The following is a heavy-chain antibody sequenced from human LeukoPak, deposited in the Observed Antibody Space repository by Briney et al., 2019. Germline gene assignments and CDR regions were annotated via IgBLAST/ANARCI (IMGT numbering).Heavy chain of an antibody. CDR2: ISGSGGST. J-gene: IGHJ4*02. CDR1: GFTFSSYA. V-gene: IGHV3-23*01. D-gene: IGHD4-17*01. CDR3: AKDHYGDYAYYFDY. Sequence: SGGSLRLSCAASGFTFSSYAMSWVRQAPGNGLEWVSGISGSGGSTYYADSVKGRFTISRDNSKNTLYLQMNSLRAEDTAVYYCAKDHYGDYAYYFDYWGQGTLVTVSS.